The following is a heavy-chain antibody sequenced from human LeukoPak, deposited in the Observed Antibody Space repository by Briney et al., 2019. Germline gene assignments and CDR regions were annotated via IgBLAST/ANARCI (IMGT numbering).Heavy chain of an antibody. V-gene: IGHV4-30-4*08. J-gene: IGHJ6*02. CDR2: IYYSGST. CDR3: ASFLTTEGYYYYGMDV. Sequence: SETLSLTCSASGGSISGRRYYWGWIRQPPGKGLEWIGYIYYSGSTYYNPSLKSRVTISVDTSKNQFSLKLSSVTAADTAVYYCASFLTTEGYYYYGMDVWGQGTTVTVSS. D-gene: IGHD4/OR15-4a*01. CDR1: GGSISGRRYY.